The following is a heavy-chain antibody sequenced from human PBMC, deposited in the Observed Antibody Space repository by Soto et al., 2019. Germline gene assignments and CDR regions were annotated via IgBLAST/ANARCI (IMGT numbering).Heavy chain of an antibody. V-gene: IGHV3-30*03. D-gene: IGHD6-13*01. Sequence: QVQLVESGGGVVQPGRSLRLSCAASGFTFSSYGMHWVRQAPGKGLEWVAVISYDGSNKYYADSVKGRFTISRDNSKNPPHMQMKSVRAQHTAVCYCAILHPGRYRGSWSTPDDYWGQGTQVNGPS. CDR2: ISYDGSNK. CDR3: AILHPGRYRGSWSTPDDY. CDR1: GFTFSSYG. J-gene: IGHJ4*02.